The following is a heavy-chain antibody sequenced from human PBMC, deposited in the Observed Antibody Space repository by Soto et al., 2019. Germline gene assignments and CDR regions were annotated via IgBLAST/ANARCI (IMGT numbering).Heavy chain of an antibody. CDR2: IYYSGST. V-gene: IGHV4-31*03. D-gene: IGHD5-18*01. CDR3: ARDGGDTPMVPGLYYGMDV. Sequence: PSETLSLTCTVSGGSISSGVYYWSWIRQHPGKGLEWIGYIYYSGSTYYNPSLKSRVTISVDTSKNQFSLKLSSVTAADTAVFFCARDGGDTPMVPGLYYGMDVWGQGTTVTVSS. CDR1: GGSISSGVYY. J-gene: IGHJ6*02.